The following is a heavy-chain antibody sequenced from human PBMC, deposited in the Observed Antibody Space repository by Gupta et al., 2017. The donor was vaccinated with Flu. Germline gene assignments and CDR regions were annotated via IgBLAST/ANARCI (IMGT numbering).Heavy chain of an antibody. V-gene: IGHV1-2*02. CDR1: GYTCTGYY. Sequence: QVQLVPSGAAVKKPGASVKVSCKASGYTCTGYYTHWVRQAPGQGLEWMGWINPNSGGTNYAQKFQGRVTMTRDTSISTAYMELSRLRSDETAVYYCARDPNALAFDYWGQGTLVTVSS. CDR2: INPNSGGT. D-gene: IGHD2-15*01. J-gene: IGHJ4*02. CDR3: ARDPNALAFDY.